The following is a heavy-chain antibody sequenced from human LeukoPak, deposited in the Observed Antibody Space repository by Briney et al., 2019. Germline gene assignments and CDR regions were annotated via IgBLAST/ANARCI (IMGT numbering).Heavy chain of an antibody. CDR1: GYSFSSYW. Sequence: GESLKISCKASGYSFSSYWIAWVRQMPGKGLEWMGIIYPGDSDVRYSPSFQGQVTISADKSTNIAYLQWTSLKASDSAIYYCATRITIFGVDADYWGQGTLVTVSS. D-gene: IGHD3-3*01. V-gene: IGHV5-51*01. CDR3: ATRITIFGVDADY. CDR2: IYPGDSDV. J-gene: IGHJ4*02.